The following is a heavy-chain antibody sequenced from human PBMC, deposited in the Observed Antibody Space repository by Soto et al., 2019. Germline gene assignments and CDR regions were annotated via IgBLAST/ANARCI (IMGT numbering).Heavy chain of an antibody. D-gene: IGHD1-1*01. Sequence: SETLSLTCTVSGGSMSPFYWSWIRQPPGKGLEWIGYIKHSGTTTSYNPSLKSRATISIDTSKKEISLKLTSLSAADTAVYFCARGTYAPDFWGQGLLVTVSS. CDR3: ARGTYAPDF. CDR2: IKHSGTTT. V-gene: IGHV4-59*13. CDR1: GGSMSPFY. J-gene: IGHJ4*02.